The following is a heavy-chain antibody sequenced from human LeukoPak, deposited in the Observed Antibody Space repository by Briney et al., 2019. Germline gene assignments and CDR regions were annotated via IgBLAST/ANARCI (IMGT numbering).Heavy chain of an antibody. V-gene: IGHV1-2*02. CDR1: GYTFTSYG. D-gene: IGHD1-26*01. Sequence: ASVKVSCKASGYTFTSYGISWVRQAPGQGLEWMGWINPNSGGTNYAQKFQGRVTMTRDTSISTAYMELSRLRSDDTAVYYCARDKWELPPNFDYWGQGTLVTVSS. J-gene: IGHJ4*02. CDR3: ARDKWELPPNFDY. CDR2: INPNSGGT.